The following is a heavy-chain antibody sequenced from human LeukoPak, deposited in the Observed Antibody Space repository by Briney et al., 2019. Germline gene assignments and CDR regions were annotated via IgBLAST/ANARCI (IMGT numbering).Heavy chain of an antibody. CDR1: GGPISSGDYY. CDR2: IYYSGST. D-gene: IGHD2-8*01. V-gene: IGHV4-30-4*08. Sequence: SETLSLTCTVSGGPISSGDYYWSWISQPPGKGLEWFGYIYYSGSTYYNPSLKSRVTISVDTSKNQFSLKLSSVTAADTAVYYCARQVVLMVYANYYMDVWGKGTTVTVSS. J-gene: IGHJ6*03. CDR3: ARQVVLMVYANYYMDV.